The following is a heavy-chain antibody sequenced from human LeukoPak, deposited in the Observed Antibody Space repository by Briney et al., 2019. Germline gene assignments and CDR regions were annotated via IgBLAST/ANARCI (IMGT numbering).Heavy chain of an antibody. J-gene: IGHJ4*02. Sequence: GGSLRLSCAASGFTFAKSWMAWVRQAPGKGLGWVANIKQDGSTKHYADSLKGRFTISRDNSRNSLYLQMYSLRADDTAVYYCARDTDGSLDYWGQGTLVTVSS. CDR1: GFTFAKSW. D-gene: IGHD1-26*01. CDR3: ARDTDGSLDY. V-gene: IGHV3-7*01. CDR2: IKQDGSTK.